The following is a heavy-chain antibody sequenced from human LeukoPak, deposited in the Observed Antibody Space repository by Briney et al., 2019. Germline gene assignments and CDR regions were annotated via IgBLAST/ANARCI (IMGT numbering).Heavy chain of an antibody. CDR2: INHSGST. CDR1: GGSFSGYY. D-gene: IGHD6-13*01. CDR3: ARRRGIAAAGGTGWFDP. J-gene: IGHJ5*02. Sequence: SETLSLTRAVYGGSFSGYYWSWIRQPPGKGLEWIGEINHSGSTNYNPSLKSRVTISVDTSKNQFSLKLSSVTAADTAVYYCARRRGIAAAGGTGWFDPWGQGTLVTVSS. V-gene: IGHV4-34*01.